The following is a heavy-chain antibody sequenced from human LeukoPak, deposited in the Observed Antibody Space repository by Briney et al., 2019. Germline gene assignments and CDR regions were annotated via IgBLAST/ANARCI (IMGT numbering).Heavy chain of an antibody. CDR2: INYSGRT. J-gene: IGHJ4*02. CDR3: ARDAYCSASSSSCGDY. V-gene: IGHV4-38-2*02. CDR1: GYPLSSGFD. D-gene: IGHD2-15*01. Sequence: SETLSLTCSVTGYPLSSGFDWGWVRQPPGKGLEWIGNINYSGRTSYHPSLRSRVTISLDMSKNQFSLKLSSVTAADTAVYYCARDAYCSASSSSCGDYWGPGILVTVSS.